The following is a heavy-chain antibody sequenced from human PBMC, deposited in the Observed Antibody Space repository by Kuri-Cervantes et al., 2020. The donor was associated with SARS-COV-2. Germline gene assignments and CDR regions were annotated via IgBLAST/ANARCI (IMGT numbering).Heavy chain of an antibody. J-gene: IGHJ4*02. CDR2: IYTSGST. CDR1: GGSISSGSYY. CDR3: ARVSRPYYFDY. V-gene: IGHV4-61*02. Sequence: LRLSCTVSGGSISSGSYYWSWIRQPAGKGLEWIGRIYTSGSTNYNPPLKSRVTMSVDTSKNQFSLKLSSATAADTAVYYCARVSRPYYFDYWGQGTLVTVSS.